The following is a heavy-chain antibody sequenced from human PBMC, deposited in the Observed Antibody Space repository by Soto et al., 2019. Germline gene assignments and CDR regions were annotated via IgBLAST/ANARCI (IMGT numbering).Heavy chain of an antibody. CDR3: ARSRYYYDSSGYY. D-gene: IGHD3-22*01. CDR2: INAGNGNT. CDR1: GYTFTSYA. V-gene: IGHV1-3*01. Sequence: ASVKVSCKASGYTFTSYAMHWVRQAPGQRLEWMGWINAGNGNTKYSQKCQGRVTITRDTSASTAYMELSSLRSEDTAVYYCARSRYYYDSSGYYWGQGTLVTVSS. J-gene: IGHJ4*02.